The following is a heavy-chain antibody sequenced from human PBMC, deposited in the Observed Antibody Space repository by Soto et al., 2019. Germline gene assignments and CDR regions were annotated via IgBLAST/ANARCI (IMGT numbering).Heavy chain of an antibody. V-gene: IGHV1-3*01. J-gene: IGHJ6*02. CDR1: GYTFTSYA. Sequence: GASVKVSCKASGYTFTSYAMHWVRQAPGQRLEWMGWINAGNGNTKYSQKFQGRVTITRDTSASTAYMELSSLRSEDTAVYYCARDMGAAWDYRYYYYGMDVWGQGTTVTVS. CDR2: INAGNGNT. D-gene: IGHD1-26*01. CDR3: ARDMGAAWDYRYYYYGMDV.